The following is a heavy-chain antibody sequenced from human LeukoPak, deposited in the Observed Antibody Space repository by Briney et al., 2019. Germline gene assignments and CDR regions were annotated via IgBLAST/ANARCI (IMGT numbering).Heavy chain of an antibody. D-gene: IGHD6-13*01. CDR3: ASNSPIAAAGLDY. CDR2: INSDGSST. V-gene: IGHV3-74*01. J-gene: IGHJ4*02. CDR1: GFTFSSYW. Sequence: GGSLRLSCAASGFTFSSYWMHWVRQAPGKGLVWVSRINSDGSSTSYADSVKGRFTISRDNAKNTLYLQMNSLRAEDTAVYYCASNSPIAAAGLDYWGQGTLVTVSS.